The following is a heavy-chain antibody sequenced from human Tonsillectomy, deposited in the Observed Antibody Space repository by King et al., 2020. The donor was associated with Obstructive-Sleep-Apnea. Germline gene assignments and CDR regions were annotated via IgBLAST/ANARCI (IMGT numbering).Heavy chain of an antibody. CDR1: GFTFSSYA. CDR2: ISYDGSNK. D-gene: IGHD5-12*01. V-gene: IGHV3-30*04. J-gene: IGHJ3*02. CDR3: AREGLRRAFDI. Sequence: VQLVESGGGVVQPGRSLRLSCAASGFTFSSYAMHWVRQAPGKGLEWVAVISYDGSNKYYADSVKGRFTISRDNSKNTLYLQMNSLRAEDTAVYYCAREGLRRAFDIWGQGTMVTVSS.